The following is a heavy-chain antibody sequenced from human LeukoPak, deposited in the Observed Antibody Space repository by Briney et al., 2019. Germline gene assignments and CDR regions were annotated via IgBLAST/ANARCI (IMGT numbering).Heavy chain of an antibody. V-gene: IGHV4-4*02. Sequence: SETLSLTCAVSGGSISSSNWWSWVRQPPGKGLEWIGEIYHSGSTNYNPSLKSRVTISVDTSKNQFSLKLSSVTAADTAVYYCARGRKRPIAAAGRFDYWGQGTLVTVSS. CDR2: IYHSGST. D-gene: IGHD6-13*01. J-gene: IGHJ4*02. CDR1: GGSISSSNW. CDR3: ARGRKRPIAAAGRFDY.